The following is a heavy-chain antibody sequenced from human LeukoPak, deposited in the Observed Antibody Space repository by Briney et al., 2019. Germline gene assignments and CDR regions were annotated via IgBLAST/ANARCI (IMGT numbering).Heavy chain of an antibody. Sequence: SETLSLTCTVSGGSISSGSNYWSWIRQPAGKGLEWIGRIYTSGSTNYNPSLKSRVTISVDTSRNQFSLKLSSVTAADTAVYYCAREMGGLAAEYLNWFDPWGQGTLVTVSS. CDR1: GGSISSGSNY. CDR2: IYTSGST. CDR3: AREMGGLAAEYLNWFDP. J-gene: IGHJ5*02. D-gene: IGHD3-16*01. V-gene: IGHV4-61*02.